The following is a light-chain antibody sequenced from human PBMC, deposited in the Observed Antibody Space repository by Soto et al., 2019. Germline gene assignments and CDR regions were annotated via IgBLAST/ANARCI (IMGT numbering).Light chain of an antibody. CDR1: SSDVGGYNY. J-gene: IGLJ1*01. CDR2: DVS. CDR3: ISYTSSSTLDV. Sequence: QSVLTQPASVSGSPGQSITISCTGTSSDVGGYNYVSWYQQHPGKAPKLMIYDVSNRPSGVSNRFSGSKSGNTASLTISGLQAEDEADYYCISYTSSSTLDVFGTGTKVTVL. V-gene: IGLV2-14*01.